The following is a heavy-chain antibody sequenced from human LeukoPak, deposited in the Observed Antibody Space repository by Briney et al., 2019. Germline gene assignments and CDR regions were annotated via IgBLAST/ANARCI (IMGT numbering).Heavy chain of an antibody. CDR2: ISGSGCST. D-gene: IGHD5-18*01. J-gene: IGHJ4*02. CDR1: GFTFSSYA. CDR3: AKATRVDTAMVPFDY. V-gene: IGHV3-23*01. Sequence: PGGSLRLSCAASGFTFSSYAMSWVRQAPGKGLEWVSAISGSGCSTYYADSVKGRFTISRDNSKNTLYLQMNSLRAEDTAVYYCAKATRVDTAMVPFDYWGEGTLVTVSS.